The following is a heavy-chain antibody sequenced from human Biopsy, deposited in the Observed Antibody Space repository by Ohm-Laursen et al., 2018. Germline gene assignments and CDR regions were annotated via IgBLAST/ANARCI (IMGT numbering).Heavy chain of an antibody. V-gene: IGHV4-34*08. Sequence: GTLSLTCKVYGKTFSDYYWSWIRQPPGKGLEWIGQINQSGRTNYNPSLKSRVNISADKSNNQFSLKLTSVTSADTAVYFCGNEVHGRDYWGLGALVTVSS. CDR3: GNEVHGRDY. CDR1: GKTFSDYY. CDR2: INQSGRT. D-gene: IGHD2-15*01. J-gene: IGHJ4*02.